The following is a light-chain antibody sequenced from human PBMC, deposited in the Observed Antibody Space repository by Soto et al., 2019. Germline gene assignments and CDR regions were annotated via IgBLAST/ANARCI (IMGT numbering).Light chain of an antibody. CDR1: SSDVGSYNL. Sequence: QSALTQPASVSGSPGQSITISCTGTSSDVGSYNLVSWYQQHPGKAPKLMIYEGSKRPSGVSNRFSGSKSGNTASLTISGLQAEDEADYYCCSYAGSCTFYVFGNGTKLTVL. CDR2: EGS. J-gene: IGLJ1*01. CDR3: CSYAGSCTFYV. V-gene: IGLV2-23*03.